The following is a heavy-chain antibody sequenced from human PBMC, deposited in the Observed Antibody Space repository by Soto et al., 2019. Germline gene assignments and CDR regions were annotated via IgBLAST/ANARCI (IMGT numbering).Heavy chain of an antibody. D-gene: IGHD6-13*01. CDR2: IYYSGST. CDR1: GGSISSGGYY. Sequence: QVQLQESGPGLVKPSQTLSLTCTVSGGSISSGGYYWSWIRQHPGKGLEWIGYIYYSGSTYYNPSLKSRVTISADTSKNQFSLKLSSVTAADTAVYYCARDNSGIAGGGFDYWGQGTLVTVSS. V-gene: IGHV4-31*03. CDR3: ARDNSGIAGGGFDY. J-gene: IGHJ4*02.